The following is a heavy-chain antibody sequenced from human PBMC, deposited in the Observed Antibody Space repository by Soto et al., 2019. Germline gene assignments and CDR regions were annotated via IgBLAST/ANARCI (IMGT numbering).Heavy chain of an antibody. D-gene: IGHD6-13*01. J-gene: IGHJ6*04. CDR1: GYTFTNYG. CDR3: GRGGKAPYYYSGMDV. Sequence: ASVTVSCQASGYTFTNYGFSWVRQAPGQGLEWMGWISGYNGNTKYAEKFQGRVTMTTDTSTSTAHMELRSLRSDDTAVYYCGRGGKAPYYYSGMDVGGKGTGVTVS. CDR2: ISGYNGNT. V-gene: IGHV1-18*01.